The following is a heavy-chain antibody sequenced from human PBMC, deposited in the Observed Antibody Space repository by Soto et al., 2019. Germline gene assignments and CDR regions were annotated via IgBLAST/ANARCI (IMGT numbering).Heavy chain of an antibody. J-gene: IGHJ5*02. CDR3: ARPAPPYHYGSGGPFWFDP. Sequence: ASVKVSCKVSGGTLSSETISWLRQAPGQGLEWMGRIIPLLGIGNYAQKFQGRVTITEDISTNTGYMELSSLTSQDTAIYYCARPAPPYHYGSGGPFWFDPWGQGTLVTV. CDR1: GGTLSSET. D-gene: IGHD3-10*01. V-gene: IGHV1-69*02. CDR2: IIPLLGIG.